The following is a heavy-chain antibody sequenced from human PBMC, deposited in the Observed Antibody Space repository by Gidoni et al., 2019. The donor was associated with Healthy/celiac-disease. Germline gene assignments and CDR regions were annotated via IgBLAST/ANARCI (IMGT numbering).Heavy chain of an antibody. CDR1: GFTFRSYA. J-gene: IGHJ4*02. CDR2: ISYDGSNK. CDR3: ARDFLQKTQVPYYFDY. Sequence: QVQLVESGGGVVQPGRSLRLSCAAAGFTFRSYAMHWVRQAPGKGLEWVAVISYDGSNKYYADSVKGRFTISRDNSKNTLYLQMNSLRAEDTAVYYCARDFLQKTQVPYYFDYWGQGTLVTVSS. D-gene: IGHD3-10*01. V-gene: IGHV3-30-3*01.